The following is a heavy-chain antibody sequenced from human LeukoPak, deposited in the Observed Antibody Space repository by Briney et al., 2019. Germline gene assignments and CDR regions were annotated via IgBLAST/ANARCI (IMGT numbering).Heavy chain of an antibody. CDR1: GGSISSYY. Sequence: PSETLSLTCTVSGGSISSYYWSWIRQPAGKGLEWIGRIYTSGSTNYNPSLKSRVTMSVDTSKNQFSLKLSSVTAADTAVYYCARDHEGLAAADQDAFDIWGQGTMVTVSS. V-gene: IGHV4-4*07. D-gene: IGHD6-13*01. CDR3: ARDHEGLAAADQDAFDI. CDR2: IYTSGST. J-gene: IGHJ3*02.